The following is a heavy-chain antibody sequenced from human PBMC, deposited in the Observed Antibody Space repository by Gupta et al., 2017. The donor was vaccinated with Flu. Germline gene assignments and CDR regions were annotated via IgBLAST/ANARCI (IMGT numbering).Heavy chain of an antibody. Sequence: EVQLVESGGGLVKPGGSLRLSCAASGFTFSNAWMRWVRQAPGKGLEWVGRIKSKTDGGTTDYAAPVKGRFTISRDDSKNTLYLQMNSLKTEDTAVYYCTTKIPDTAMVSDYWGQGTLVTVSS. V-gene: IGHV3-15*01. J-gene: IGHJ4*02. CDR2: IKSKTDGGTT. CDR3: TTKIPDTAMVSDY. CDR1: GFTFSNAW. D-gene: IGHD5-18*01.